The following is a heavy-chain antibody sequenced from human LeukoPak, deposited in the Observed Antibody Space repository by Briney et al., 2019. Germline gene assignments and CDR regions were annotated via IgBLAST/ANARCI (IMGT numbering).Heavy chain of an antibody. CDR2: MNPSGGST. J-gene: IGHJ4*02. CDR1: GYTFTSYY. CDR3: ARVGDILTGYPYYFDY. D-gene: IGHD3-9*01. Sequence: ASVKVSCKASGYTFTSYYMHWVRQAPGQGLEWMGIMNPSGGSTSYAQKFQGRVTMTTDTSTSTAYMELRSLRSDDTAVYYCARVGDILTGYPYYFDYWGQGMLVTVSS. V-gene: IGHV1-46*01.